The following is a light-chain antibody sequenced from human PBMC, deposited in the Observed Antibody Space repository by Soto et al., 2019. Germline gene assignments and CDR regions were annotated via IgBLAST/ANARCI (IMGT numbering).Light chain of an antibody. CDR2: DVA. J-gene: IGLJ1*01. Sequence: QSVLTQPASVSASPGQSITISCTGTSSDVGGSNFVSWYQQHPGKPPKLIIYDVATRPSGVSNRFSGSKSGSTASLIISRLQTEYEADYYCVSFTSSTTYVFGSGTKVTVL. CDR1: SSDVGGSNF. V-gene: IGLV2-14*03. CDR3: VSFTSSTTYV.